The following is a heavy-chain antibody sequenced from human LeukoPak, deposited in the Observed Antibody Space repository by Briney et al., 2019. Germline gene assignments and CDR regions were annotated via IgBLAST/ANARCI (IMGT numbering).Heavy chain of an antibody. CDR1: GGTFSSYT. J-gene: IGHJ2*01. V-gene: IGHV1-69*04. CDR2: IIPILGIA. Sequence: SVQVSCKASGGTFSSYTISWVRQAPGQGLEWMGRIIPILGIANYAQKFQGGVTITADKSTSTAYMELSSLRSEDTAVYYCARDWFRNSSSSQPSPPRYFDRWGRGTLVIVSS. D-gene: IGHD6-6*01. CDR3: ARDWFRNSSSSQPSPPRYFDR.